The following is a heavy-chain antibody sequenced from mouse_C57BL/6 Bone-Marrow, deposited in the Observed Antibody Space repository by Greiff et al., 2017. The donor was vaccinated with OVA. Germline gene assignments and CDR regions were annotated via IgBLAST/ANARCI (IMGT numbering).Heavy chain of an antibody. V-gene: IGHV1-75*01. J-gene: IGHJ3*01. CDR2: IFPGSGST. CDR3: ARDPYLYYYGSSSFPY. Sequence: VKLQESGPELVKPGASVKISCKASGYTFTDYYINWVKQRPGQGLEWIGWIFPGSGSTYYNEKFKGKATLTVDKSSSTAYMLLSSLTSEDSAVYFCARDPYLYYYGSSSFPYWGQGTLVTVSA. D-gene: IGHD1-1*01. CDR1: GYTFTDYY.